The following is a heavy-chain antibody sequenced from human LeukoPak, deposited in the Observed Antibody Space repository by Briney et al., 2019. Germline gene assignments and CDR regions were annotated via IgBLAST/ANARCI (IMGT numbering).Heavy chain of an antibody. V-gene: IGHV4-59*08. Sequence: SDTLSLTCTVFGDSLSSHYWSWIRQSPGKGLEWIGYIYGSGSTHYDPSLRSRVTISEDTSKNQFSLKLASVTAADTAVYDCARSVGWYTYDSWGQGTLVTVSS. CDR3: ARSVGWYTYDS. CDR2: IYGSGST. J-gene: IGHJ4*02. CDR1: GDSLSSHY. D-gene: IGHD6-19*01.